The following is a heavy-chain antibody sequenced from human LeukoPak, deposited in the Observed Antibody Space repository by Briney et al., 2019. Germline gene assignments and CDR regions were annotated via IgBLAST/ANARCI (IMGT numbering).Heavy chain of an antibody. D-gene: IGHD3-22*01. CDR2: IYVGGST. CDR3: AKGRSYYYDSSGYYNY. CDR1: GFSVSSNY. J-gene: IGHJ4*02. V-gene: IGHV3-53*05. Sequence: GGSLRLSCAASGFSVSSNYLSWVRQAPGKGLEWVSVIYVGGSTYYADSVKGRFTISRDNSKNTLYLQMNSLRAEDTAVYYCAKGRSYYYDSSGYYNYWGQGTLVTVSS.